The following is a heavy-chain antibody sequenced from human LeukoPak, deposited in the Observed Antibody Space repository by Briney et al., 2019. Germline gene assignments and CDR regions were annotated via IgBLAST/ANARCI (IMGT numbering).Heavy chain of an antibody. CDR2: ISGSGGST. Sequence: PGGSLRLSCAASGFTFNNYAMSWVRQAPGKGLEWFSAISGSGGSTYYADSVKGRFTISRDNSKNTLYLQMNSLRAEDTAVYYCAKDNAGRILTGYSYYFDYWGQGTLVTVSS. D-gene: IGHD3-9*01. J-gene: IGHJ4*02. CDR3: AKDNAGRILTGYSYYFDY. V-gene: IGHV3-23*01. CDR1: GFTFNNYA.